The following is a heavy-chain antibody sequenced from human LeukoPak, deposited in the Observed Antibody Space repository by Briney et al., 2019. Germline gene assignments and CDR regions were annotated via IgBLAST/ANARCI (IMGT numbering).Heavy chain of an antibody. CDR3: ARLGESYNSAFDI. CDR2: IYHSGST. J-gene: IGHJ3*02. D-gene: IGHD1-26*01. Sequence: SETLSLTCAVSGGSISSSNWWSWVRQPPGKGLEWIGEIYHSGSTNYNPSLKSRVTISVDKSKNQFSLKLSSVTAADTAVYYCARLGESYNSAFDIWGQGTMVTVSS. CDR1: GGSISSSNW. V-gene: IGHV4-4*02.